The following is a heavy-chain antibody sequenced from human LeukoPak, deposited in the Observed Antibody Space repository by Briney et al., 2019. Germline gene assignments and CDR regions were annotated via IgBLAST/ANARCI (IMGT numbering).Heavy chain of an antibody. V-gene: IGHV4-61*01. CDR1: GGSVNSGSYY. Sequence: SETLSLTCTVSGGSVNSGSYYWSWIRQPPGTGLEWIGYIYYSGSTNYNPSLKSRVTISLDTSKNQISLKLSSVTAADTAVYYCARDDKWLERWGQGTLVTVSS. CDR2: IYYSGST. CDR3: ARDDKWLER. J-gene: IGHJ4*02. D-gene: IGHD6-19*01.